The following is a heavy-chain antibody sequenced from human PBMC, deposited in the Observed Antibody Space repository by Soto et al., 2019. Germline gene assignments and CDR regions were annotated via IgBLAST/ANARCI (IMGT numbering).Heavy chain of an antibody. CDR2: IYWDDDK. Sequence: QLTLKESGPTLVKPTQTLTLTCTFSGFSLSTSGVAVGWIRQPPVKTLEWLALIYWDDDKRYSPSMKGRLTITRVTSKYLVVLIMTNLDPEDPATYYVAHRRTATAFDIWGQGTMVTVSS. J-gene: IGHJ3*02. CDR3: AHRRTATAFDI. CDR1: GFSLSTSGVA. D-gene: IGHD2-21*02. V-gene: IGHV2-5*02.